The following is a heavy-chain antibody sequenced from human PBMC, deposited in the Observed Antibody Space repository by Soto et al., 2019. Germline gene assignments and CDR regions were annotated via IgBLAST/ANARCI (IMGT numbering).Heavy chain of an antibody. V-gene: IGHV3-30*18. CDR2: ISYDGSNK. Sequence: QVQLVESGGGVVQPGRSLRLSCAASGFTFSSYDMHWVRQAPGKGLEWVTFISYDGSNKYYSDSVKGRFTISRDNSKNTLYLQMNSLRAEDTAVYYCAKVSPLWSYYYDSSGPRIDYWGQGTLVTVSS. CDR1: GFTFSSYD. D-gene: IGHD3-22*01. J-gene: IGHJ4*02. CDR3: AKVSPLWSYYYDSSGPRIDY.